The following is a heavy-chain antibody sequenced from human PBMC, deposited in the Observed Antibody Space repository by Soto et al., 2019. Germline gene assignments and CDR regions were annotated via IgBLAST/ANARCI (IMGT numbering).Heavy chain of an antibody. J-gene: IGHJ4*02. CDR3: ARDPPRRYNSGQGLDY. V-gene: IGHV1-18*04. Sequence: ASVKVSCNASGYTFTSYGISWVRQAPGQGLEWMGWISTYYDNTNYAQNLRGRVTMTTDTSTSTAYMELRSLRSDDTAVYYCARDPPRRYNSGQGLDYWRQGTLVTVSS. CDR1: GYTFTSYG. CDR2: ISTYYDNT. D-gene: IGHD5-18*01.